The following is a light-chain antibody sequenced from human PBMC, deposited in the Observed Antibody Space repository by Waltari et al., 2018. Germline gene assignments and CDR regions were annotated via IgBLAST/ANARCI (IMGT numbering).Light chain of an antibody. CDR3: QQYNNWPQT. V-gene: IGKV3-15*01. CDR2: DAS. Sequence: EIVMTQSTATLSVSPGERATLSCTASQSSSSNLAWYQHRPGQAHRLLIYDASTRATGISDRFRGSGSGTEFTLTISSLQSEDFALYYCQQYNNWPQTFGQGTKVEIE. CDR1: QSSSSN. J-gene: IGKJ1*01.